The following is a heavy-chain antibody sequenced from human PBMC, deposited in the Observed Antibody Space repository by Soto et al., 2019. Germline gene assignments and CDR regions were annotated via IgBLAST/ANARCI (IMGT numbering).Heavy chain of an antibody. J-gene: IGHJ4*02. V-gene: IGHV1-8*01. CDR2: MNPKSGYT. CDR3: ARVMGSVDF. D-gene: IGHD1-26*01. CDR1: GYTFSTYD. Sequence: QVQLVQSGAEVKKPGTSVRISCKTSGYTFSTYDINWVGQAAGQGLEWMGWMNPKSGYTGSARNFQGSDNMTRDTSMTTAYMELSSLRSADTAIYYCARVMGSVDFWGQGTLVTVSS.